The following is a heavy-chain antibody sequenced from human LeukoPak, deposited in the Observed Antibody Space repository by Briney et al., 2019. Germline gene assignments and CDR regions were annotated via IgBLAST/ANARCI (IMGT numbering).Heavy chain of an antibody. Sequence: PSETLSLTCTVSGGSISSGSYYWSWIRQPAGKGLEWIGRIYTSGSTNYNPSLKSRVTISVVTSKNQFSLKLSSVTAADTALYYCAKDIGAVGGAAAGTYQLGPFDYWGQGTLVTVSS. CDR1: GGSISSGSYY. D-gene: IGHD6-13*01. CDR3: AKDIGAVGGAAAGTYQLGPFDY. V-gene: IGHV4-61*02. J-gene: IGHJ4*02. CDR2: IYTSGST.